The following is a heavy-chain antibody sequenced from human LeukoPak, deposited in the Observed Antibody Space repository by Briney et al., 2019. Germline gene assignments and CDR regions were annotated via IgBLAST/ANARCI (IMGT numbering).Heavy chain of an antibody. D-gene: IGHD6-6*01. V-gene: IGHV3-23*01. CDR1: GFNFSDYG. CDR2: ISGRDYS. J-gene: IGHJ6*03. CDR3: AKGLGTYYYYYMDV. Sequence: GGSLRLSCAASGFNFSDYGMIWVRQAPGKGLEWVSGISGRDYSDHADSVKGRFTISRDNSKNTLYLQMNSLRAEDTAVYYCAKGLGTYYYYYMDVWGKGTTVTISS.